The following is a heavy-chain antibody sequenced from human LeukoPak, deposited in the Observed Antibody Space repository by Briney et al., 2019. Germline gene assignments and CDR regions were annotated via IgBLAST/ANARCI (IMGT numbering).Heavy chain of an antibody. D-gene: IGHD3-10*01. CDR1: GVTFSSYS. CDR3: ASLCGGSGSYYSLPTT. V-gene: IGHV3-21*01. Sequence: WGSLRLSCAASGVTFSSYSMNWVRQAPGKGLEWVSSISSSRSYIYYADSLKGRFPISRDNAKNSLYLQMHSLRAEGTRLYYCASLCGGSGSYYSLPTTWGQGTLDTVSS. CDR2: ISSSRSYI. J-gene: IGHJ4*02.